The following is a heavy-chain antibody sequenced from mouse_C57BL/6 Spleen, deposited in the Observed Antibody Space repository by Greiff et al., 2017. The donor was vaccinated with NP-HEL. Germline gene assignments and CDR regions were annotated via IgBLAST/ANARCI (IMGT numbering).Heavy chain of an antibody. J-gene: IGHJ4*01. CDR1: GYTFTSYW. CDR3: ARLTGTLAMDY. D-gene: IGHD4-1*01. Sequence: QVQLQQPGAELVMPGASVKLSCKASGYTFTSYWMHWVKQRPGQGLEWIGEIDPSDSYTNYNQKFKGKSTLTVDKSSSTAYMQRSSLTSEDSAVYYGARLTGTLAMDYWGKGTSVTVSS. CDR2: IDPSDSYT. V-gene: IGHV1-69*01.